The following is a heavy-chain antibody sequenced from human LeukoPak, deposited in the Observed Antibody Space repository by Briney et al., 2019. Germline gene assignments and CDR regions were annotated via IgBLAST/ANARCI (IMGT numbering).Heavy chain of an antibody. D-gene: IGHD2-2*01. CDR3: ARGYCSSTSCSDFDY. CDR1: GYTFTGYY. CDR2: VNPNGGGT. V-gene: IGHV1-2*02. J-gene: IGHJ4*02. Sequence: GASVKVSCEASGYTFTGYYIHWVRQAPGQGLEWMGWVNPNGGGTNYAQKFQGRVTMTRDTSISTAYMELSRLRSDDTAVYYCARGYCSSTSCSDFDYWGQGTLVTVSS.